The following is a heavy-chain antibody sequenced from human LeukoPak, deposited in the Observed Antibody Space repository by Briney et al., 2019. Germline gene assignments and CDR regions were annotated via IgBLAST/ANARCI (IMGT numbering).Heavy chain of an antibody. D-gene: IGHD6-6*01. Sequence: PGGSLRLSCAASGFTFSSYSMNWVRQAPGKGLEWVSYISSSSSTIYYADSVKGRFTISRDNAKNSLYLQMNSLRAEGTAVYYCARGAYSSSRPHYYYYYMDVWGKGTTVTVSS. V-gene: IGHV3-48*01. CDR3: ARGAYSSSRPHYYYYYMDV. CDR1: GFTFSSYS. J-gene: IGHJ6*03. CDR2: ISSSSSTI.